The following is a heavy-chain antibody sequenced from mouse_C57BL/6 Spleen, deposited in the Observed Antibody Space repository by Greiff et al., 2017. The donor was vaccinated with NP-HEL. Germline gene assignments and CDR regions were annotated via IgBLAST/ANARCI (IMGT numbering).Heavy chain of an antibody. CDR1: GYTFTSYW. J-gene: IGHJ4*01. D-gene: IGHD2-3*01. Sequence: VQRVESGAELAKPGASVKLSCKASGYTFTSYWMHWVKQRPGQGLEWIGYINPSSGYTKYNQKFKDKATLTADKSSSTAYMQLSSLTYEDSAVYYCARSDDGYYEGYAMDYWGQGTSVTVSS. CDR3: ARSDDGYYEGYAMDY. V-gene: IGHV1-7*01. CDR2: INPSSGYT.